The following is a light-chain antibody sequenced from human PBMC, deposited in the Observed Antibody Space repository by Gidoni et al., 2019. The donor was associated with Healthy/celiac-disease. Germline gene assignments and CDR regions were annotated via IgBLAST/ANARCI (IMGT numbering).Light chain of an antibody. V-gene: IGLV1-47*01. CDR1: SSNIGSNY. Sequence: QSVLTQPPSASGTPEQSVTISCSGSSSNIGSNYVYWYQQLPGTAPKLLIYRNNQRPSGVPDRFSGSKSGTSASLAISGLRSEEEADYYCAAWDDSLSGHVVFGGGTKLTVL. J-gene: IGLJ2*01. CDR3: AAWDDSLSGHVV. CDR2: RNN.